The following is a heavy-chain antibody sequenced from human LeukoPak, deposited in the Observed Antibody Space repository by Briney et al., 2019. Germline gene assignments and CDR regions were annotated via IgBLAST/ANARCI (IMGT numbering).Heavy chain of an antibody. J-gene: IGHJ4*02. CDR1: GGSISSYY. V-gene: IGHV4-59*01. D-gene: IGHD5-18*01. CDR3: ARASAMGTTDY. Sequence: SETLSLTCTVSGGSISSYYWSWIRQPPGKGLELIGYIYYSGSTNYNPSLKSRVTISVDTSKNQFSLKLSSVTAADTAVYYCARASAMGTTDYWGQGTLVTVSS. CDR2: IYYSGST.